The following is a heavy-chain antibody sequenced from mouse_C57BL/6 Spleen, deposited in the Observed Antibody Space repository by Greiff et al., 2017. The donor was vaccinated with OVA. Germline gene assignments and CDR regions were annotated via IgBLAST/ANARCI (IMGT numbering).Heavy chain of an antibody. CDR3: ARDYSNYAFAY. CDR2: IYPGDGDT. J-gene: IGHJ3*01. V-gene: IGHV1-80*01. Sequence: QVQLQQPGAELVKPGASVKISCKASGYAFSSYWMNWVKQRPGKGLEWIGQIYPGDGDTNYNGKFKGKATLTADKSSITAYMQLSSLTSEDSAVCFCARDYSNYAFAYWGQGTLVTVSA. CDR1: GYAFSSYW. D-gene: IGHD2-5*01.